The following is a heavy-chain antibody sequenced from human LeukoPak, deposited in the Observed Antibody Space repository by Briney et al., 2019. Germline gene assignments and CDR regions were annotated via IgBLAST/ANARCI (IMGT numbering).Heavy chain of an antibody. D-gene: IGHD4/OR15-4a*01. CDR1: GFTVSSNS. Sequence: PGGSRRLSCTVAGFTVSSNSMSWGRQAPGKGLEWVSFIYSDNTHYSDSVKGRFTISRDNSKNTLYLQMNSLRAEDTVVYYCARRAGAYSHPYDYWGQGTLVTVSS. CDR3: ARRAGAYSHPYDY. J-gene: IGHJ4*02. V-gene: IGHV3-53*01. CDR2: IYSDNT.